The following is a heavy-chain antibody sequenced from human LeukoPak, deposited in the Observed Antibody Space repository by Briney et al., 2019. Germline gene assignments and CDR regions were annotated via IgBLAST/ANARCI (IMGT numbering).Heavy chain of an antibody. D-gene: IGHD3-10*01. J-gene: IGHJ4*02. CDR2: TYTSGTI. CDR1: GGSISSYY. Sequence: KPSETLSLTCTVSGGSISSYYWSWIRQPAGMGLEWIGRTYTSGTINYNPSLKSRVTMSVDTSKNQFSLKLSSVTAADTAVYYCVRGGYYYGQSDWGQGTLVTVSS. CDR3: VRGGYYYGQSD. V-gene: IGHV4-4*07.